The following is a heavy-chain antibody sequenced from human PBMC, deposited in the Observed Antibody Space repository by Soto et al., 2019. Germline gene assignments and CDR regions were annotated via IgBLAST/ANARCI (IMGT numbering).Heavy chain of an antibody. CDR3: ATMGHCSNGVCSYYYYGMDV. CDR2: IKSKSAGGTA. V-gene: IGHV3-15*01. CDR1: GFIFNTAW. Sequence: SLRLSCAASGFIFNTAWMSWVRQAPGKGLEWVGFIKSKSAGGTADYAAPVKGRFTISRDDSKDTLFLQMNSLKTEDTAVYFCATMGHCSNGVCSYYYYGMDVWGLGTTVTVSS. D-gene: IGHD2-8*01. J-gene: IGHJ6*02.